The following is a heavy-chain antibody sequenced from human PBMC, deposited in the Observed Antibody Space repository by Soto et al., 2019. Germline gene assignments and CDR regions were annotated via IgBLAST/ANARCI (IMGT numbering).Heavy chain of an antibody. V-gene: IGHV3-74*01. Sequence: EEQLVESGGGLVQPGGSLRLSCAASGFTFSTYWMHWVRQGTGKGLVWVSRINGDGSSTSYADSVKGRFTISRDNAKNTLYLQMNSLRAEDTAVYFCARFEVATGGLDYWGQGTRVTVSS. J-gene: IGHJ4*02. CDR1: GFTFSTYW. CDR2: INGDGSST. D-gene: IGHD5-12*01. CDR3: ARFEVATGGLDY.